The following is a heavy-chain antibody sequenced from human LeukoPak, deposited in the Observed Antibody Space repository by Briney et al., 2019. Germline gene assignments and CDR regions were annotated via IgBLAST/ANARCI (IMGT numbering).Heavy chain of an antibody. CDR3: TRGPRPFDY. V-gene: IGHV3-15*01. CDR1: GFTFSNAW. J-gene: IGHJ4*02. CDR2: ITKKIDGGTT. Sequence: NPGGSLRLSCTASGFTFSNAWMSWVRQAPGKGLEWVGRITKKIDGGTTTYAAPVRGRFTISRDDSKDTLYLQMNSLKTDDTAEYYCTRGPRPFDYWGQGTLVTVSS.